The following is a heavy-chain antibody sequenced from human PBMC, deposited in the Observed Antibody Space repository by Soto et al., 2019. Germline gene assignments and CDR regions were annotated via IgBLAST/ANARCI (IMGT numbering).Heavy chain of an antibody. CDR3: AADVGASARTFDY. V-gene: IGHV1-69*13. D-gene: IGHD1-26*01. Sequence: SVKVSCKASGGTFSSYAISWVRQAPGHGLEWMGGIIPIFGTANYAQKFQGRVTITADESTGTAYMELGSLGCEEAAVYYCAADVGASARTFDYWGQGTQVTV. CDR1: GGTFSSYA. J-gene: IGHJ4*02. CDR2: IIPIFGTA.